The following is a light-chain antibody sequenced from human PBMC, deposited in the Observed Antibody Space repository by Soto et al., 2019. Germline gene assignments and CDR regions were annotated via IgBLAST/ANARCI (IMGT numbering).Light chain of an antibody. CDR3: CSYACSTTWV. CDR2: EGS. CDR1: SRDVGSYNL. Sequence: HSALTQPASVSGSPGQSITISCTGPSRDVGSYNLVSWYQHHPGKAPKLMIYEGSERPSGVSNRFSGSKSGNTASLTISGLQSEDEAAYYCCSYACSTTWVFGGGTQLTGL. J-gene: IGLJ3*02. V-gene: IGLV2-23*01.